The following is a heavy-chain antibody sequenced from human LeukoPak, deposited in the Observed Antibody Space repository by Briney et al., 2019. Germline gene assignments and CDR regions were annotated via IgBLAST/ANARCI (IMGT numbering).Heavy chain of an antibody. CDR2: IYSSGST. D-gene: IGHD3-10*01. V-gene: IGHV4-4*07. CDR1: GDSISSYY. CDR3: AGARGGMKMVRGVIETPYYYGMDV. Sequence: SETLSLTCTVSGDSISSYYWSWIRQPAGKGLEWIGRIYSSGSTNYNPSLKSRVTMSVDTSKNQFSLKLSSVTAADTAVYYCAGARGGMKMVRGVIETPYYYGMDVWGQGTTVTVSS. J-gene: IGHJ6*02.